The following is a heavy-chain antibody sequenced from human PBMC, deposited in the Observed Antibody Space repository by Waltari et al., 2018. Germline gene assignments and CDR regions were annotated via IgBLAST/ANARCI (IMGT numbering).Heavy chain of an antibody. CDR2: ISSSSSYI. J-gene: IGHJ3*02. Sequence: EVQLVESGGGLVKPGGSLRLSCAASGFTFSSYSMTWVRQAPGKGLEWVSSISSSSSYIYYADSVKGRFTISRDNAKNSLYLQMNSLRAEDTAVYYCAQTSSFHEGAFDIWGQGTMVTVSS. CDR3: AQTSSFHEGAFDI. D-gene: IGHD6-6*01. V-gene: IGHV3-21*01. CDR1: GFTFSSYS.